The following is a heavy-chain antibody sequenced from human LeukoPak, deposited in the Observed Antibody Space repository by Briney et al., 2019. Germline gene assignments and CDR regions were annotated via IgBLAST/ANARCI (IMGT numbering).Heavy chain of an antibody. J-gene: IGHJ4*02. CDR1: GFTFSSYG. Sequence: GGSLRLSCAASGFTFSSYGMHWVRQAPGKGLEWVSVISSSGGTTYYADSVKGRFTISRDNSKNTLYLQMNSLRAEDTAVYYCAKGDVDYWGQGTLLTVSS. CDR2: ISSSGGTT. CDR3: AKGDVDY. V-gene: IGHV3-23*01.